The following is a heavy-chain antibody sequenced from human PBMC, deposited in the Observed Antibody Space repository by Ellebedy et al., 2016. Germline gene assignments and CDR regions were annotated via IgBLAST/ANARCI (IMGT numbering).Heavy chain of an antibody. CDR1: GFSFSNYF. CDR2: ISGAGYTT. Sequence: GGSLRLXXATSGFSFSNYFMTWIRRAPGKGLEWVATISGAGYTTFFADSVKGRFTISRDNSKNTLYPQMNNLRVDDTALYYCRQGHYFDQWGQGALVTVSS. J-gene: IGHJ4*02. V-gene: IGHV3-23*01. CDR3: RQGHYFDQ.